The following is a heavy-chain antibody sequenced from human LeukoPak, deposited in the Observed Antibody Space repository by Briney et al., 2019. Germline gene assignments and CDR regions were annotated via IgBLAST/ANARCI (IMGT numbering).Heavy chain of an antibody. CDR1: GYTFTGYY. V-gene: IGHV1-2*02. CDR2: INPNSGGT. J-gene: IGHJ4*02. CDR3: ARVLRNYDILTGYRTYYFDY. Sequence: ASVKASCKASGYTFTGYYMHWVRQAPGQGLEWMGWINPNSGGTNYAQKFQGRVTMTRDTSISTAYMELSRLRSDDTAVYYCARVLRNYDILTGYRTYYFDYWGQGTLVTVSS. D-gene: IGHD3-9*01.